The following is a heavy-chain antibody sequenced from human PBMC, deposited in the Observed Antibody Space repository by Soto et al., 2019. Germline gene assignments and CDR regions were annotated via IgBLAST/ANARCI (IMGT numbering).Heavy chain of an antibody. CDR3: ARGRTAGSAWFET. Sequence: GGSLRLSCAASGFTLSSYDMHWVRQVTGKGLEWVSGIGTAGDTYYAGSVKGRFTISRENAQNSFYLQMNSLKVGDSAVYYCARGRTAGSAWFETWGQGTRVTVSS. CDR1: GFTLSSYD. D-gene: IGHD6-25*01. CDR2: IGTAGDT. V-gene: IGHV3-13*01. J-gene: IGHJ5*02.